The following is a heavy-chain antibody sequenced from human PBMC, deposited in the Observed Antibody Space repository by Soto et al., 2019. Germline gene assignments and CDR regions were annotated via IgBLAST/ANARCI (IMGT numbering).Heavy chain of an antibody. V-gene: IGHV4-31*03. CDR1: GGSMTSGAFY. Sequence: SETLSLTCIVSGGSMTSGAFYWTWIRQHPGQGLEWIGFISHSGITYYSPSLSSRITISVDALKNQFTLRLNYGTAADTAVYFCARALIGTSLKVDYFDIWGRGTLVTVSS. CDR2: ISHSGIT. J-gene: IGHJ4*02. CDR3: ARALIGTSLKVDYFDI. D-gene: IGHD2-15*01.